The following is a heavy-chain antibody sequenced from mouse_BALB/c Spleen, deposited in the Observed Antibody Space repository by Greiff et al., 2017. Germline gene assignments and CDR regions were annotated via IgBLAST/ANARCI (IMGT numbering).Heavy chain of an antibody. CDR3: ARSYGNYDWYFDV. J-gene: IGHJ1*01. D-gene: IGHD2-10*02. CDR2: ISSGSSTI. CDR1: GFTFSSFG. V-gene: IGHV5-17*02. Sequence: EVMLVESGGGLVQPGGSRKLSCAASGFTFSSFGMHWVRQAPEKGLEWVAYISSGSSTIYYADTVKGRFTISRDNPKNTLFLQMTSLRSEDTAMYYCARSYGNYDWYFDVWGAGTTVTVSS.